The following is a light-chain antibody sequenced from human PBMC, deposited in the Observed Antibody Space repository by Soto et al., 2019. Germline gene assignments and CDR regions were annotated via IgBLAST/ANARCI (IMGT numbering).Light chain of an antibody. CDR3: QQYYTYWHM. J-gene: IGKJ1*01. V-gene: IGKV1-5*01. CDR1: QSISDY. Sequence: IQMTQSPSTLSASVGDRVIVPCRASQSISDYLAWYQQKPGEAPKLLIYDASNLESGVPSTFSGSGSGTEFTLTISSLQPDDFATYYCQQYYTYWHMFGQGTKVDIK. CDR2: DAS.